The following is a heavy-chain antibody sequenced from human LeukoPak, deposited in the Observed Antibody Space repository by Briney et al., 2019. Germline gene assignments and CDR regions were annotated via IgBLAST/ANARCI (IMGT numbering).Heavy chain of an antibody. V-gene: IGHV4-4*09. J-gene: IGHJ5*02. CDR3: ARPTGYSSSWYWFDP. Sequence: SETLSLTCTVSGGSISSYYWSWIRQPPGKGLEWIGYIYTSGSTNYNPSLKSRVTISVDPSKNQFSLKLSSVTAADTAVYYCARPTGYSSSWYWFDPWGQGTLVTVSS. D-gene: IGHD6-13*01. CDR2: IYTSGST. CDR1: GGSISSYY.